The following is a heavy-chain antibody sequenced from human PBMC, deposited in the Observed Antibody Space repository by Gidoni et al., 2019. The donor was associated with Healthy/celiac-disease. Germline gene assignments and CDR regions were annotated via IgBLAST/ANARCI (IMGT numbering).Heavy chain of an antibody. CDR2: IYYSGST. J-gene: IGHJ4*02. Sequence: WGWIRQPPGKGLEWIGSIYYSGSTYYNPSLKSRVTISVDTSKNQFSLKLSSVTAADTAVYYCARQGDYYGSGVIGYWGQGTLVTVSS. D-gene: IGHD3-10*01. V-gene: IGHV4-39*01. CDR3: ARQGDYYGSGVIGY.